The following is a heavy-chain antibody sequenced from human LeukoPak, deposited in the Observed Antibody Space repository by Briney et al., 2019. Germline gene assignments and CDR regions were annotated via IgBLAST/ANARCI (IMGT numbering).Heavy chain of an antibody. Sequence: PGGSLRPSCAASGFTFDDYAMHWVRQAPGKGLEWVSGISWNSGSIGYADSVKGRFTISRDNAKSSLYLQMNSLRAEDTALYYCAKDSGYSGNFDYWGQGTLVTVSS. CDR3: AKDSGYSGNFDY. CDR2: ISWNSGSI. D-gene: IGHD2-15*01. J-gene: IGHJ4*02. V-gene: IGHV3-9*01. CDR1: GFTFDDYA.